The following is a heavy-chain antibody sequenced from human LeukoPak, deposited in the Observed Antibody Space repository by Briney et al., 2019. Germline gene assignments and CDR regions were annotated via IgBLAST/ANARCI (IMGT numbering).Heavy chain of an antibody. CDR2: ISSSSSYI. V-gene: IGHV3-21*01. CDR3: ARGGYDYSQPAFDI. D-gene: IGHD5-12*01. Sequence: GGSLRLSCAAPGFTFSSYSMNWVRQAPGKGLEWVSSISSSSSYIYYADSVKGRFTISRDNAKNSLYLQMNSLRAEDTAVYYCARGGYDYSQPAFDIWGQGTMVTVSS. J-gene: IGHJ3*02. CDR1: GFTFSSYS.